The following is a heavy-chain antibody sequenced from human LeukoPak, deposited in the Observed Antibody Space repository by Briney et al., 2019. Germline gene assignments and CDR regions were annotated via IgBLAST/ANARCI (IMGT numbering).Heavy chain of an antibody. J-gene: IGHJ4*02. CDR3: ARGEYYGGTTFDY. V-gene: IGHV5-51*01. Sequence: GESLKISCKGSGYSFTSYWIGWVRQMPGKGLEWMGIIYPGDSDSRYSPSFQGQVTISADRSISTAYLQWSSLKASDTAMYYCARGEYYGGTTFDYWGQGTLVTVSS. CDR2: IYPGDSDS. CDR1: GYSFTSYW. D-gene: IGHD2-21*01.